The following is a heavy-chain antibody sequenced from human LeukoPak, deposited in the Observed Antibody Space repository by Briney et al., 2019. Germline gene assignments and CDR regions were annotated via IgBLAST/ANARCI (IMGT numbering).Heavy chain of an antibody. CDR3: VRHNTQEYVADY. V-gene: IGHV4-59*08. CDR2: VSYSGST. D-gene: IGHD2-2*01. Sequence: SETLSLTCTVSGDSISTYYWSWIRQPPGKELEWIGYVSYSGSTNYNPSLKSRVTISVDTSKNQFSLKLSSVTAADTAMYYCVRHNTQEYVADYWGQGTLVTVSS. CDR1: GDSISTYY. J-gene: IGHJ4*02.